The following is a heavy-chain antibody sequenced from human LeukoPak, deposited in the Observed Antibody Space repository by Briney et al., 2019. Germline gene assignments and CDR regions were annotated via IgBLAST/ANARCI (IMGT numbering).Heavy chain of an antibody. CDR2: ISYDGSNK. CDR3: ARRTDHIVVVPAALFDY. V-gene: IGHV3-30-3*01. Sequence: GGSLRLSCAASGFTFSSYWMSWVRQAPGKGLEWVAVISYDGSNKYYADSVKGRFTISRDNSKNTLYLQMNSLRAEDTAVYYCARRTDHIVVVPAALFDYWGQGTLVTVS. J-gene: IGHJ4*02. D-gene: IGHD2-2*01. CDR1: GFTFSSYW.